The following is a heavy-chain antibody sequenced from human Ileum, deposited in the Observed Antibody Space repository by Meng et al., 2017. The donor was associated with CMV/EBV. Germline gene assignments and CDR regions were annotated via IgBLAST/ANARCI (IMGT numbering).Heavy chain of an antibody. CDR2: ISGLTT. J-gene: IGHJ4*02. CDR1: GFTFKDFD. Sequence: GGSLRLSCSASGFTFKDFDMTWVRQAPGKGLEWVSSISGLTTFYSDAVKGRFSISRDNSRDTLYLQIYSLRADDTAVYYCATGADLPTFWNGFAYWGQGAVVTVSS. D-gene: IGHD3-3*01. V-gene: IGHV3-23*01. CDR3: ATGADLPTFWNGFAY.